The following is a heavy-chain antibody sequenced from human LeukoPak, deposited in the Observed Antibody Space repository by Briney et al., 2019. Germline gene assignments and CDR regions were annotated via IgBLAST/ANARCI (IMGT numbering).Heavy chain of an antibody. CDR2: INSIGST. J-gene: IGHJ5*02. V-gene: IGHV4-61*01. Sequence: SETLSLTCTVSGGSVSSGSYFWSWIRQPPGKGLEWIGFINSIGSTDYNPSLKSRVTISEDTSKNQFSLNVTSVTAADTAVYYCARCSGRGGPGAPWGQGTLVTVSS. D-gene: IGHD1-26*01. CDR3: ARCSGRGGPGAP. CDR1: GGSVSSGSYF.